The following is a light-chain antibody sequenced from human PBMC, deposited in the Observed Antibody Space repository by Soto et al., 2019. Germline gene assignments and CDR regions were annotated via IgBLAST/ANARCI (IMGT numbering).Light chain of an antibody. CDR1: SGHSSYA. J-gene: IGLJ2*01. V-gene: IGLV4-69*01. CDR2: LNNDGSH. CDR3: QTWGTGFQF. Sequence: QLVLTQSPSASASLGASGKLTCPLSSGHSSYAIAWHQKQPGKGPRYLMDLNNDGSHTKGDGIPDRFSGSSSGADRYLIISSLQSEDEADYYCQTWGTGFQFFGGGTKLTVL.